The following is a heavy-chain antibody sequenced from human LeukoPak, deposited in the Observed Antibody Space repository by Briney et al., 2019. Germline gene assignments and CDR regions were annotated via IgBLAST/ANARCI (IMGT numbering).Heavy chain of an antibody. J-gene: IGHJ4*02. CDR3: ARGGYSYDESWYYFDY. CDR2: INPNSGGT. Sequence: ASVKVSCKASGYTFTGYYMHWVRQAPGQGLEWMGWINPNSGGTNYAQKFQGRVTMTRDTSISTAYMELSRLRSDDTAVYYCARGGYSYDESWYYFDYWGQGTLVTVSS. V-gene: IGHV1-2*02. D-gene: IGHD5-18*01. CDR1: GYTFTGYY.